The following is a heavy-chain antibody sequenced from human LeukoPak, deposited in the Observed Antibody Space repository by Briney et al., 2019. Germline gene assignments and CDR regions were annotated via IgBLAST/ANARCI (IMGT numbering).Heavy chain of an antibody. CDR2: IYPGDSNT. Sequence: HGESLKISCKGSGYSFPSYWIGWVRQMPGKGLEWMGIIYPGDSNTRYSPSFQGQVTISAGKSISTAYLQWSGLKASDTAMYYCAKVPPTIAAPGAFDYWGQGTLVTVSS. CDR1: GYSFPSYW. D-gene: IGHD6-6*01. J-gene: IGHJ4*02. CDR3: AKVPPTIAAPGAFDY. V-gene: IGHV5-51*01.